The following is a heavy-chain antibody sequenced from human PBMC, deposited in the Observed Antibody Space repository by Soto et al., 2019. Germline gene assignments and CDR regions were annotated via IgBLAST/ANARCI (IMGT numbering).Heavy chain of an antibody. J-gene: IGHJ3*02. D-gene: IGHD6-19*01. CDR3: AKTANGWFSAFDI. CDR2: ISGSGGTT. CDR1: GFTFSSYA. Sequence: EVQLLESGXGXXXXXXSLRLSCAASGFTFSSYAMSWVRQAPGKGLEWVSAISGSGGTTYYADSVKGRFTFSRDNSKNTLYLQMNSLRAEDTAVYYCAKTANGWFSAFDIWGQGTMVTVSS. V-gene: IGHV3-23*01.